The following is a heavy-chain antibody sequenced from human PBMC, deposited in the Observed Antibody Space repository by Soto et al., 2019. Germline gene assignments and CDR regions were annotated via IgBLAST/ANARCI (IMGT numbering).Heavy chain of an antibody. V-gene: IGHV3-30*18. Sequence: GGSLRLSCAASGFTFSSYGMHWVRQAPGKGLEWVAVISYDGSNKYYADSVKGRFTISRDNSKNTLYLQMNSLRAEDTAVYYCAKDLFYDFWSGYVSCPGHWGQGTLVTVSS. CDR1: GFTFSSYG. D-gene: IGHD3-3*01. J-gene: IGHJ4*02. CDR2: ISYDGSNK. CDR3: AKDLFYDFWSGYVSCPGH.